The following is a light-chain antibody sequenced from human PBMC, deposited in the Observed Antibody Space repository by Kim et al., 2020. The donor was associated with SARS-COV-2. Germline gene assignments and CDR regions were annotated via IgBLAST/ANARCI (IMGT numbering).Light chain of an antibody. CDR1: NIGGKN. CDR3: QVWDSSTGG. CDR2: RVA. Sequence: SYELTQPLSVPVALGQTARVTCVGNNIGGKNVHWYQQKPGQAPVLVIYRVASRPSGIPERFSGSNSGNTATLTISGAQPGDEADYYCQVWDSSTGGFGTG. J-gene: IGLJ1*01. V-gene: IGLV3-9*01.